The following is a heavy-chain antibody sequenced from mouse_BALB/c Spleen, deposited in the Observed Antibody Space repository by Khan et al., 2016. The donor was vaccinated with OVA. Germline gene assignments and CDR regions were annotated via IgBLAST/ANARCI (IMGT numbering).Heavy chain of an antibody. CDR3: AMGRTY. D-gene: IGHD4-1*01. CDR1: GYSITSDYA. CDR2: ISYSGST. Sequence: QLEESGPGLVKPSQSLSLTCTVTGYSITSDYAWNWIRQFPGNKLEWMGYISYSGSTSCNPSLKSRISITRDTSENQFFLQLNSVTTEDTATYYCAMGRTYWGQGTLVTVSA. J-gene: IGHJ3*01. V-gene: IGHV3-2*02.